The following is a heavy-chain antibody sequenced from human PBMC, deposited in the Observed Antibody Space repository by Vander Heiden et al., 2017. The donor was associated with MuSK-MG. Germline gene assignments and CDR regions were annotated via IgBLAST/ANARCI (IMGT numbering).Heavy chain of an antibody. J-gene: IGHJ6*02. D-gene: IGHD6-19*01. Sequence: EVQLLESGGGLVQPGGSLRLPCAASGITFSTYAMNWVRQAPGKGLEWVSAISGSAHSTHYADSVKGRFTISRDNSKNTLFLQMNSLRAEDTAVYYCAKTRGWLYGMDVWGQGTTVTVSS. CDR3: AKTRGWLYGMDV. V-gene: IGHV3-23*01. CDR2: ISGSAHST. CDR1: GITFSTYA.